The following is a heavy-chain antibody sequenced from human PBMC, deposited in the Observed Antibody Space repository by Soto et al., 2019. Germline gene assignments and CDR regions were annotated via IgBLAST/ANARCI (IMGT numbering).Heavy chain of an antibody. D-gene: IGHD6-19*01. CDR1: GGSISSGGYS. CDR3: ARAGGLGAVAVDY. Sequence: QLQLQESGSGLVKPSQTLSLTCAVSGGSISSGGYSWSWIRQPPGKGLEWIGYIYHSGSTYYNPSLKSRVTTSEDRSKNQFSLTLSSVTAADTAVYSCARAGGLGAVAVDYWGQGTLVTVSS. J-gene: IGHJ4*02. CDR2: IYHSGST. V-gene: IGHV4-30-2*01.